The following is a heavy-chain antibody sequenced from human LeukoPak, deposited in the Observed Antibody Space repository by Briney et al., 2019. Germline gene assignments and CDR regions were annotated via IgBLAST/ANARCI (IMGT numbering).Heavy chain of an antibody. J-gene: IGHJ6*02. D-gene: IGHD2-2*01. CDR1: GGSISSYY. V-gene: IGHV4-59*01. Sequence: SETLSLTCTVSGGSISSYYWSWIRQPPGKGLEWIGYIYYSGSTNYNPSLKSRVTISVDTSKNQFSLKLSSVTAAGTAVYYCARVSCSSTSCYHYYGMDVWGQGTTVTVSS. CDR3: ARVSCSSTSCYHYYGMDV. CDR2: IYYSGST.